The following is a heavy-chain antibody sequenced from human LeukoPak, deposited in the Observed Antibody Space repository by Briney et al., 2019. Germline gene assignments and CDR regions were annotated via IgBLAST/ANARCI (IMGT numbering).Heavy chain of an antibody. CDR3: ARARWDSSGRDY. Sequence: GGTLSLSRAASRFTLSRYRMSGVGPARPKGREWISAMIDSGGSTYYADSVKGRFTISRDNSKNTLYLQMNSLRAEDTAVYYCARARWDSSGRDYWGQGTLVTVSS. CDR1: RFTLSRYR. J-gene: IGHJ4*02. V-gene: IGHV3-23*01. CDR2: MIDSGGST. D-gene: IGHD6-19*01.